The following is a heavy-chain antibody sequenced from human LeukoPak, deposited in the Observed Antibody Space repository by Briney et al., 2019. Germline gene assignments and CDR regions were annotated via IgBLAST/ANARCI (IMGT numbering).Heavy chain of an antibody. D-gene: IGHD3-10*01. J-gene: IGHJ4*02. V-gene: IGHV3-53*01. CDR1: GFTVSSNY. Sequence: GGSLRLSCAASGFTVSSNYMSWVRQAPGKGLEWVSVIYSGGSTYYADSVKGRFTISRDNAKNSLYLQMNSLRAEDTAVYYCARDLGWYYYGSGSHPFDYWGQGTLVTVSS. CDR2: IYSGGST. CDR3: ARDLGWYYYGSGSHPFDY.